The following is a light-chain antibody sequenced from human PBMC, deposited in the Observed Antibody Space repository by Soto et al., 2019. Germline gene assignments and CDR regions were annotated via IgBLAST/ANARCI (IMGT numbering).Light chain of an antibody. V-gene: IGKV3-20*01. J-gene: IGKJ4*01. CDR1: QSVSSSY. CDR3: QQYQSLT. Sequence: ETLITKSPATLSVSPGDRATLSGRASQSVSSSYLAWYQHKPGQAPRLLIHGASSRVTGIPDRFSGSGSGTDFTLTITRLEPEDFAVYYCQQYQSLTFGGGTKV. CDR2: GAS.